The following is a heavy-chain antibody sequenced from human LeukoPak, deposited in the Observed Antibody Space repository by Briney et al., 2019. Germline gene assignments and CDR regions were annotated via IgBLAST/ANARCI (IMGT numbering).Heavy chain of an antibody. CDR3: ASRSPGDPFDY. V-gene: IGHV4-39*07. D-gene: IGHD4-17*01. Sequence: SETLSLTCTVSGGSISSYYWGWIRQPPGKGLEWIGTIYYSGSTYYNPSLKSRVTISLDTSKNQFYLTLSSVTAADTAVYYCASRSPGDPFDYWGQGTLVTVSS. J-gene: IGHJ4*02. CDR2: IYYSGST. CDR1: GGSISSYY.